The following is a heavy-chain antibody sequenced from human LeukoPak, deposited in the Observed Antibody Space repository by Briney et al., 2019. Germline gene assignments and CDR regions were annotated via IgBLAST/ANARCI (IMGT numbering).Heavy chain of an antibody. CDR3: ARDKRYYGSGSHNWFDP. Sequence: SETLSLTCTVSGGSISSSSYYWGWVRQPPGKGLEWIGSIYYSGSTYYNPSLKSRVTISVDTSKNQFSLKLSSVTAADTAVYYCARDKRYYGSGSHNWFDPWGQGTLVTVSS. CDR2: IYYSGST. D-gene: IGHD3-10*01. CDR1: GGSISSSSYY. V-gene: IGHV4-39*07. J-gene: IGHJ5*02.